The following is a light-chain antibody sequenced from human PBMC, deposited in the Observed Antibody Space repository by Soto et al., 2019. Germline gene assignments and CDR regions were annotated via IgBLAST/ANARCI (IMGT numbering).Light chain of an antibody. CDR2: VNN. Sequence: QSVLTQPPSVSGAPGQRVTISCTGSSSNIGAGYVVHWYQQLPGTTPKLLIYVNNNRPSGVPDRFSGSKSGTSASLAITGLQAEDEAVYYCQSYDSSLSTVVFGGGTKVTVL. CDR3: QSYDSSLSTVV. CDR1: SSNIGAGYV. V-gene: IGLV1-40*01. J-gene: IGLJ2*01.